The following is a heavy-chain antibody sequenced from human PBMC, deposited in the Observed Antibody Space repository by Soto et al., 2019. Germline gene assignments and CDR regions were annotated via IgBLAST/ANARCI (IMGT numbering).Heavy chain of an antibody. CDR2: ISWNGATT. J-gene: IGHJ4*02. CDR3: ARERMRYDKESPDY. CDR1: GFTFDDYG. V-gene: IGHV3-43*01. D-gene: IGHD3-22*01. Sequence: WGSLRLSXAASGFTFDDYGMHWVRQVPGKGLGWVSFISWNGATTYYARSVEGRFTVSRDNTKNSLYLQMNSRRIEDTALYYCARERMRYDKESPDYWGQGTLVTVSS.